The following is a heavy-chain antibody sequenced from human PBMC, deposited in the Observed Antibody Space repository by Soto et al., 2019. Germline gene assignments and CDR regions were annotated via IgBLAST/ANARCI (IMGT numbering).Heavy chain of an antibody. Sequence: GASVKVSCKASGYTLTSYGISWVRQAPGQGLEWMGWISAYNGNTNYAQKLQGRVTMTTDTSTSTAYMELRSLRSDDTAVYYCARDGRIAVAGGYYYYGMDVWGQGTTVTVSS. CDR1: GYTLTSYG. CDR3: ARDGRIAVAGGYYYYGMDV. V-gene: IGHV1-18*01. J-gene: IGHJ6*02. D-gene: IGHD6-19*01. CDR2: ISAYNGNT.